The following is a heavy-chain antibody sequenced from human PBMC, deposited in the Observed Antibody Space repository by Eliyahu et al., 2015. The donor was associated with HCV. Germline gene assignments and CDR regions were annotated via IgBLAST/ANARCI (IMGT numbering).Heavy chain of an antibody. CDR2: IWYDGSNK. J-gene: IGHJ4*02. CDR3: ARDSGSGSYYKNYFDY. CDR1: GFTFSSYG. D-gene: IGHD3-10*01. V-gene: IGHV3-33*01. Sequence: QVQLVESGGGVVQPGRSLRLSCAASGFTFSSYGMHXVRQAPGKGLEWVAVIWYDGSNKYYADSVKGRFTISRDNSKNTLYLQMNSLRAEDTAVYYCARDSGSGSYYKNYFDYWGQGTLVTVSS.